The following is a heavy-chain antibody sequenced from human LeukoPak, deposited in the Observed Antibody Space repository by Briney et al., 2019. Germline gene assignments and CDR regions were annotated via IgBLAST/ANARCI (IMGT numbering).Heavy chain of an antibody. CDR3: TTFGLAATFVDY. V-gene: IGHV3-15*01. CDR2: IKSKTDGGTT. Sequence: GGSLGLSCAASGFTFSNAWMSWVRQAPGKGLEWVGRIKSKTDGGTTDYAAPVKGRFTISRDDSKNTLYLQMNSLKTEDTAVYYCTTFGLAATFVDYWGQGTLVTVSS. CDR1: GFTFSNAW. D-gene: IGHD2-15*01. J-gene: IGHJ4*02.